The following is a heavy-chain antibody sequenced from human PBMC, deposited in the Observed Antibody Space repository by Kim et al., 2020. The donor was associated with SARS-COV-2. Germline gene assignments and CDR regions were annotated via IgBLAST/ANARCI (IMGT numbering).Heavy chain of an antibody. CDR2: IIPIFGTA. CDR1: GGTFSSYA. CDR3: ARSIVVVPAARGVSPSDYYYGMDV. D-gene: IGHD2-2*01. V-gene: IGHV1-69*13. Sequence: SVKVSCKASGGTFSSYAISWVRQAPGQGLEWMGGIIPIFGTANYAQKFQGRVTITADESTSTAYMELSSLRSEDTAVYYCARSIVVVPAARGVSPSDYYYGMDVWGQGTTVTVSS. J-gene: IGHJ6*02.